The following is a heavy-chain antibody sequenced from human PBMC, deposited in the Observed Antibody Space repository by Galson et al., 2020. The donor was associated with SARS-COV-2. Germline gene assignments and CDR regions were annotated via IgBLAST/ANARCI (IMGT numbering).Heavy chain of an antibody. CDR3: ARGGASARYYFDY. Sequence: GESLKISCIVSGFTFGDYAISWVRQAPGEGLEWVSFIRNKAYGETTEYAASVKGRFTISRDNSKNIVYLQMDSLKTEDTAVYYCARGGASARYYFDYWGQGTLVTVSS. J-gene: IGHJ4*02. CDR2: IRNKAYGETT. V-gene: IGHV3-49*04. D-gene: IGHD1-26*01. CDR1: GFTFGDYA.